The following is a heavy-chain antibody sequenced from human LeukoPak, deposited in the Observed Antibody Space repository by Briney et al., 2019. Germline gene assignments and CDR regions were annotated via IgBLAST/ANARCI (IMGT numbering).Heavy chain of an antibody. CDR2: INHSGST. D-gene: IGHD2-15*01. Sequence: PSETLSLTCAVYGGSFSGYYWSWIRQPPGKGLEWIGEINHSGSTNYNPSLKSRVTISVDTSKNQFSLKLSSVTAADTAVYYCARGSSCSGGSCYSGGWFDLWGPGTLGNVSS. J-gene: IGHJ5*02. CDR3: ARGSSCSGGSCYSGGWFDL. V-gene: IGHV4-34*01. CDR1: GGSFSGYY.